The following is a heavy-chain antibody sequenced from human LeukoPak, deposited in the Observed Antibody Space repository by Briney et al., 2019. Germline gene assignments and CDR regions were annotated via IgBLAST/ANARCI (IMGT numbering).Heavy chain of an antibody. CDR2: ISSSSSYI. CDR3: ARDLRAAAGTH. J-gene: IGHJ4*02. V-gene: IGHV3-21*01. Sequence: GGSLRLSCAASGFTFSSYSMNWVRQAPGKGLEWVSSISSSSSYIYYADSVKGRFTISRDNAKNSLYLQMNSLSAEDTAVYYCARDLRAAAGTHWGQGTLVTVSS. D-gene: IGHD6-13*01. CDR1: GFTFSSYS.